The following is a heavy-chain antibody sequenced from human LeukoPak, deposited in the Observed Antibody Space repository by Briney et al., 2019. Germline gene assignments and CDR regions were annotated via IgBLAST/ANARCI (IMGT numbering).Heavy chain of an antibody. Sequence: MASETLSLTCTVSGGSISSYYWSWIRQPPGKGLEWIGYIYTSGSTNYNPSLKSRVTISVDTSKNQFSLKLSSVTAADTAVYYCARQPLRLSRFDPWGQGTLVTVSS. CDR3: ARQPLRLSRFDP. J-gene: IGHJ5*02. CDR1: GGSISSYY. V-gene: IGHV4-4*09. CDR2: IYTSGST. D-gene: IGHD3-16*01.